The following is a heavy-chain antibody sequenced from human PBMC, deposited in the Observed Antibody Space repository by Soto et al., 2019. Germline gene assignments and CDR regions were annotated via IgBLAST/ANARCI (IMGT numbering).Heavy chain of an antibody. D-gene: IGHD4-17*01. V-gene: IGHV2-26*01. Sequence: QVTFKESGPVLVKPTETLTLTCTVSGFSLSNARMGVSWIRQPPGKALEWLAHIFSNDEKSYSTSLKSRLTISKDTSKSEVVLTMTNMDPVDTATYYCPRIPLDYGDYGFDPWGKGTLVTVSS. CDR2: IFSNDEK. CDR1: GFSLSNARMG. J-gene: IGHJ5*02. CDR3: PRIPLDYGDYGFDP.